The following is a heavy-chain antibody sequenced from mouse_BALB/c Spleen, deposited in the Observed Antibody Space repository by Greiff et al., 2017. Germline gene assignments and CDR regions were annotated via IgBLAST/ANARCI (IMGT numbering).Heavy chain of an antibody. V-gene: IGHV5-4*02. Sequence: EVQLVESGGGLVKPGGSLKLSCAASGFTFSDYYMYWVRQTPEKRLEWVATISDGGSYTYYPDSVKGRFTISRDNAKNNLYLQMSSLKSEDTAMYYCAREGSYYGIAMDYWGQGTSVTVSS. CDR2: ISDGGSYT. CDR1: GFTFSDYY. CDR3: AREGSYYGIAMDY. D-gene: IGHD1-1*01. J-gene: IGHJ4*01.